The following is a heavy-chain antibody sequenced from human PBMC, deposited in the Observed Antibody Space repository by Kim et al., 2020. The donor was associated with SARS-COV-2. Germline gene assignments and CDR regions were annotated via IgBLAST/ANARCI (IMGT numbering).Heavy chain of an antibody. V-gene: IGHV3-21*04. D-gene: IGHD2-2*01. CDR1: GFTFSSYT. CDR3: ARDTVPAYAYYYYGMDV. CDR2: ISSSSSYI. J-gene: IGHJ6*02. Sequence: GGSLRLSCSASGFTFSSYTLNWVRQAPGKGLEWVSSISSSSSYIYYADSVKGRFTISRDSAKSSLFLQMNSLRAEDTAVYYCARDTVPAYAYYYYGMDVWGQGTTVTVSS.